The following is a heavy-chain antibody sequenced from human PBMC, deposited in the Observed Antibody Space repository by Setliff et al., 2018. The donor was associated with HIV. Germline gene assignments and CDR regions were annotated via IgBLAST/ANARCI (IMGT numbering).Heavy chain of an antibody. Sequence: GASVKVSCKASGGTSSTHAINWVRQAPEQGLEWMGQIISILDITSYAQKLQGRVSITADESTSTFYMELSDLTSADTAVYYCTGRRGDEAFDIWGQGTKVTVSS. CDR3: TGRRGDEAFDI. D-gene: IGHD3-10*01. CDR1: GGTSSTHA. J-gene: IGHJ3*02. V-gene: IGHV1-69*10. CDR2: IISILDIT.